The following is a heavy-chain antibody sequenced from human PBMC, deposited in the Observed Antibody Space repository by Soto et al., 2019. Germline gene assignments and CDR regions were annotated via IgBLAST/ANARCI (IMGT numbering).Heavy chain of an antibody. CDR1: GFMFGTYW. CDR2: IKHDGNEK. Sequence: GGSLRLSCAATGFMFGTYWMSWVRQAPGKGLEWVANIKHDGNEKYYADSVKGRFTVPRDNVKNFLHLQMSSLRGDDTGVYFCVRATLSWGHYYFRGLDVWGQGTTVTVSS. V-gene: IGHV3-7*01. D-gene: IGHD3-22*01. J-gene: IGHJ6*02. CDR3: VRATLSWGHYYFRGLDV.